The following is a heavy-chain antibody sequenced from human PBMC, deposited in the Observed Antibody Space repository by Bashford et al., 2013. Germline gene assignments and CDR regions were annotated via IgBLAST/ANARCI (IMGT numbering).Heavy chain of an antibody. CDR2: ISPSSTYI. Sequence: GSLRLSCAASGFTFSTYSMNWVRQAPGMGLEWVSSISPSSTYIYYADSVKGRFTVSRDNAKNSLYLQMNSLRAEDTAVYYCARAGLREVTDWFDYWGQGILVTVSS. CDR3: ARAGLREVTDWFDY. CDR1: GFTFSTYS. D-gene: IGHD3-16*01. J-gene: IGHJ4*02. V-gene: IGHV3-21*01.